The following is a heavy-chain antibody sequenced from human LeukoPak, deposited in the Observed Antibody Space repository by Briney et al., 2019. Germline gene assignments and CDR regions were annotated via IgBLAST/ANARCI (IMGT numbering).Heavy chain of an antibody. CDR1: GFTFSGYW. Sequence: PGGSLRLSCVASGFTFSGYWMHWVRQGPEKGLELVSRIYNDGHGIIYADSVKGRFTTSRDNVKNTLYLQMNSLRVEDTAVYYCAAGGGWDPSFGVVTHIAAWGKGTTVVVS. CDR3: AAGGGWDPSFGVVTHIAA. D-gene: IGHD3-3*01. V-gene: IGHV3-74*01. J-gene: IGHJ6*03. CDR2: IYNDGHGI.